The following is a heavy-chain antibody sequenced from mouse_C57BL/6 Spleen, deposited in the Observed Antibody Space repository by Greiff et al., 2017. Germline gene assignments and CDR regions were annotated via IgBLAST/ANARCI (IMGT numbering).Heavy chain of an antibody. CDR1: GYTFTSYW. Sequence: VQLQQPGAELVMPGASVKLSCKASGYTFTSYWMTWVKQRPGQGLEWIGEIDPSVSYTNYNQKFKGKSTVTVDKSSSTAYLQRSSLTSEDSAVYYCARDGGCLWYFEVWGTGTTVTVSS. J-gene: IGHJ1*03. CDR2: IDPSVSYT. V-gene: IGHV1-69*01. CDR3: ARDGGCLWYFEV. D-gene: IGHD6-1*01.